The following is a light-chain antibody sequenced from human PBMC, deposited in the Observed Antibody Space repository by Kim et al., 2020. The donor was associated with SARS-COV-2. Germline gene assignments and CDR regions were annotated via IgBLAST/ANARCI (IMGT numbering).Light chain of an antibody. CDR3: QTWGTGIRGV. CDR2: LNSDGSH. J-gene: IGLJ3*02. Sequence: SVRLACSLSSGNSTYAIAWHQQQPEKGPRYLMKLNSDGSHNKGDGIPDRFSGSSSGAERYLIISSLQSEDEADYYCQTWGTGIRGVFGGGTQLTVL. V-gene: IGLV4-69*01. CDR1: SGNSTYA.